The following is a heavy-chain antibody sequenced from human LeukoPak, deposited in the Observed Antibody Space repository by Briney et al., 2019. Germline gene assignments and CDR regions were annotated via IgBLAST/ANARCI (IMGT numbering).Heavy chain of an antibody. CDR3: AKDIRLGATFGDYFDY. D-gene: IGHD1-26*01. Sequence: GRSLRLSCAASGFTFDDYAMHWVRQAPGKGPEWVSGISWNSGSIGYADSVKGRFTISRDNAKNSLYLQMNSLRAEDTALYYCAKDIRLGATFGDYFDYWGQGTLVTVSS. V-gene: IGHV3-9*01. CDR2: ISWNSGSI. CDR1: GFTFDDYA. J-gene: IGHJ4*02.